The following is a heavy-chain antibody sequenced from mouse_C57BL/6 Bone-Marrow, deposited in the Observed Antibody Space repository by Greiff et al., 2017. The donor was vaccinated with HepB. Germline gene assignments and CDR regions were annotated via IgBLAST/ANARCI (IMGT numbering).Heavy chain of an antibody. CDR1: GFTFSSYA. CDR3: TREGIYYEYAMDY. J-gene: IGHJ4*01. CDR2: ISSGGDYI. V-gene: IGHV5-9-1*02. Sequence: EVQVVESGEGLVKPGGSLKLSCAASGFTFSSYAMSWVRQTPEKRLEWVAYISSGGDYIYYADTVKGRFTISRDNARNTLYLQMSSLKSEDTAMYYCTREGIYYEYAMDYWGQGTSVTVSS. D-gene: IGHD2-4*01.